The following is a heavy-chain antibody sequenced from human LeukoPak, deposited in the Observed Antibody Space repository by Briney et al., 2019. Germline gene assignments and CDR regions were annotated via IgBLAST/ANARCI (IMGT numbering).Heavy chain of an antibody. J-gene: IGHJ4*02. Sequence: VASVKVSCKASGYTFIGYYMHWVRQAPGQGLEWMGRIHPNSGGTKYAQKFQGRVTMARDTSISTAYMELSRVRSDDTAAYYCARVDDSGYYFDYWGQGTLVTVSP. V-gene: IGHV1-2*06. CDR1: GYTFIGYY. CDR2: IHPNSGGT. CDR3: ARVDDSGYYFDY. D-gene: IGHD3-22*01.